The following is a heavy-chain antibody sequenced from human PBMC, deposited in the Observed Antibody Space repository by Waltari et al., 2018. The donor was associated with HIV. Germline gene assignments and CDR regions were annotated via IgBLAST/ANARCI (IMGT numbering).Heavy chain of an antibody. Sequence: QVQLVESGRGLVQPGGSLRLCCAASGFAFRDYYMSWIRPAPGKGLEWISYISSTGTIYVASVRGRFTISRDNAKSSLYLQMNSLRAEDTAVYYCARDGGDYPDAFDIWGQGTMVTVSP. V-gene: IGHV3-11*01. CDR1: GFAFRDYY. D-gene: IGHD1-26*01. CDR2: ISSTGTI. CDR3: ARDGGDYPDAFDI. J-gene: IGHJ3*02.